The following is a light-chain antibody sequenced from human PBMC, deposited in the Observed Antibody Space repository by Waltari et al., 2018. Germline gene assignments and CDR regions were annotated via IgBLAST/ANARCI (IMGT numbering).Light chain of an antibody. J-gene: IGKJ3*01. CDR1: QNINSW. Sequence: DLQMTQSPSTLSASVGDRVTITCRASQNINSWLAWYQQKPGKAPKLLIYKASSLETGVPSRFSGSESGTEFTLTINSLQPDDFATYYCQQYNSYHIFTFGPGTKVEI. CDR3: QQYNSYHIFT. CDR2: KAS. V-gene: IGKV1-5*03.